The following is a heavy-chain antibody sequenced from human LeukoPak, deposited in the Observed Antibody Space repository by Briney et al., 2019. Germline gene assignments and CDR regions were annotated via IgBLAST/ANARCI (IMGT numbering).Heavy chain of an antibody. Sequence: ASVKVSCKASGYTFTSYYMHWVRQAPGQGLEWMGIINPSGGSTSYAQKFQGRVTMTRDTSTSTVYMELSSLRSEDTAVYYCARDREPYYYDSSGYYPNWFDPWGQGTLVTVSS. CDR3: ARDREPYYYDSSGYYPNWFDP. CDR2: INPSGGST. CDR1: GYTFTSYY. J-gene: IGHJ5*02. D-gene: IGHD3-22*01. V-gene: IGHV1-46*01.